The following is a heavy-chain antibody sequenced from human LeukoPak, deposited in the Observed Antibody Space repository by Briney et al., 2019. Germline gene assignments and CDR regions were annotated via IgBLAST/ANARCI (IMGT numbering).Heavy chain of an antibody. CDR2: IWYDGSNK. CDR1: GFTFSSYG. V-gene: IGHV3-33*01. Sequence: QPGGSLRLSCAASGFTFSSYGMHGVRQAPGKGLEGVAVIWYDGSNKYYADSVKGRFTIYRENSKNPLYLKMNSLRAEDTAVYYCARGDDSSGYYLYYWGQGTLVTVSS. D-gene: IGHD3-22*01. CDR3: ARGDDSSGYYLYY. J-gene: IGHJ4*02.